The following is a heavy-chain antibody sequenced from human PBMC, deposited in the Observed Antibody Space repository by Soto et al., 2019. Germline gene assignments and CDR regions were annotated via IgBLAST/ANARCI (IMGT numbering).Heavy chain of an antibody. J-gene: IGHJ4*02. Sequence: DVQLVESGGGLVKPGGSLRLSCEVSGFSFSISAMNWVRQAPGKGLEWGSSINSGSTSVRYADSVKGRFTISRDNANNSLSLHMHSPRVEDTAVYYCARAGGSLNYWGQGTLVTVSS. V-gene: IGHV3-21*02. D-gene: IGHD2-15*01. CDR2: INSGSTSV. CDR3: ARAGGSLNY. CDR1: GFSFSISA.